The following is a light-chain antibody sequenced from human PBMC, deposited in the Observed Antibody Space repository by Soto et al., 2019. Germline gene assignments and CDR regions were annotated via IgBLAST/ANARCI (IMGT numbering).Light chain of an antibody. CDR3: QQYGSSPPVT. Sequence: EIVLTQSPGTLSLSPGERATLSCRASQSVTSNYLAWYQQKPGQAPRLLIYGASSRATGIPDRFSGSGSGTDFTLNISRLEPEDFAVYYCQQYGSSPPVTFGGGTKVDIK. J-gene: IGKJ4*01. V-gene: IGKV3-20*01. CDR2: GAS. CDR1: QSVTSNY.